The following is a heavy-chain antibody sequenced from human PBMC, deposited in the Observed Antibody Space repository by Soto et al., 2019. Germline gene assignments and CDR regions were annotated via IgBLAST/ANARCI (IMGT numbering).Heavy chain of an antibody. CDR3: GRPPSSSPLGDFYC. CDR1: GYSFTTYW. Sequence: EVQLVQSGAEVKKPGESLTISCKASGYSFTTYWITWVRQMPGKGLEWMGRIDPSDSYTYFISSFQGHVTISVDNSISTAYLQWSSLKASDTGMFYCGRPPSSSPLGDFYCWGQGTLVTVSS. J-gene: IGHJ4*02. V-gene: IGHV5-10-1*03. CDR2: IDPSDSYT. D-gene: IGHD6-13*01.